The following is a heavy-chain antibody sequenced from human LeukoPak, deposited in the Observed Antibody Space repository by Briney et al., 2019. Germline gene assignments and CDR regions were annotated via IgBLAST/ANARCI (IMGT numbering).Heavy chain of an antibody. CDR3: ARGGWGDYYYYYMDV. CDR1: GGSTSSYY. V-gene: IGHV4-59*01. J-gene: IGHJ6*03. Sequence: KTSETLSLTCTVSGGSTSSYYWSWIRQPPGKGLEWIGYIYYSGSTNYNPSLKSRVTISVDTSKNQFSLKLSSVTAADTAVYYCARGGWGDYYYYYMDVWGKGTTVTVSS. D-gene: IGHD3-16*01. CDR2: IYYSGST.